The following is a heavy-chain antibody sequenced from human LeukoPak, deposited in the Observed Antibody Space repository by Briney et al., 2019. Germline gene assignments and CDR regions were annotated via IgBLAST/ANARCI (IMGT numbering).Heavy chain of an antibody. CDR2: IWYDGSNK. J-gene: IGHJ3*02. CDR3: ARDPPMYYYDEPGSRDAFDI. V-gene: IGHV3-33*01. Sequence: GGSLRLSCAASGFTFSRYGMHWVRQAPGKGLAWVAVIWYDGSNKYYAESVKGRFTISRDNSKNTLHLQMNSLRAEDTAVYYCARDPPMYYYDEPGSRDAFDIWGQGTMVTVSS. CDR1: GFTFSRYG. D-gene: IGHD3-22*01.